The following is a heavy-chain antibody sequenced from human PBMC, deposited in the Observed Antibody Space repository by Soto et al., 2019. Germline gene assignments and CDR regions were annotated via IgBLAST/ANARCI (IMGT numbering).Heavy chain of an antibody. CDR2: ISPHNGNT. CDR3: ARDTSNSFDY. Sequence: HVQLVQSGGELKKPGASVKVSCNTSGYTFNTYFITWVRQAPGQGLEWMGWISPHNGNTNYAEKFQCRVTMTTDTITKTAYMELRNLRFDDTAVYYCARDTSNSFDYWGQGTLVTVSS. CDR1: GYTFNTYF. D-gene: IGHD2-2*01. J-gene: IGHJ4*02. V-gene: IGHV1-18*01.